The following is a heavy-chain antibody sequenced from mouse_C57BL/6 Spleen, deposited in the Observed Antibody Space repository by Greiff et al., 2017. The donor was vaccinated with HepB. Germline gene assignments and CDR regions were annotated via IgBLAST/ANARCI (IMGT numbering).Heavy chain of an antibody. Sequence: EVQLVESGGGLVQPGGSLKLSCAASGFTFSDYYMYWVRQTPEKRLEWVAYISNGGGSTYYPDTVKGRFTISRDNAKNTLYLQMSRLKSEDTAMYYCAREIGDWGQGTLVTVSA. CDR1: GFTFSDYY. CDR2: ISNGGGST. CDR3: AREIGD. D-gene: IGHD2-14*01. J-gene: IGHJ3*01. V-gene: IGHV5-12*01.